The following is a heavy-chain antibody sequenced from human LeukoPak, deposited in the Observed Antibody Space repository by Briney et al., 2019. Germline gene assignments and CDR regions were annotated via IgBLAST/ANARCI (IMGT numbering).Heavy chain of an antibody. Sequence: PGGSLRLSCAASGFTFSSYAMSWVRQAPGKGLEWVSAISRSGGSTYYADSVKGRFTISRDNSENTLYLQMNSLRAEDTAVYYCAKSARRTPAATMGFDYWGQGTLVTVSS. CDR2: ISRSGGST. J-gene: IGHJ4*02. D-gene: IGHD2-2*01. CDR1: GFTFSSYA. CDR3: AKSARRTPAATMGFDY. V-gene: IGHV3-23*01.